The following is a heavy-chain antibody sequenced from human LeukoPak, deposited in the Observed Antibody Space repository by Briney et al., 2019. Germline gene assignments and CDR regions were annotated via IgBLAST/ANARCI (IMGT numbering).Heavy chain of an antibody. Sequence: SETLSLTCTVSGGSMSSYYWSWIRQAPGKGLEWIGYIYYSGSTNYNPSLKSRVTISVDTSKNQFSLRLSSVTAADTAVYFCARGGGHYSNYFDYWGQGNLVTVSS. CDR2: IYYSGST. D-gene: IGHD4-11*01. V-gene: IGHV4-59*12. CDR1: GGSMSSYY. J-gene: IGHJ4*02. CDR3: ARGGGHYSNYFDY.